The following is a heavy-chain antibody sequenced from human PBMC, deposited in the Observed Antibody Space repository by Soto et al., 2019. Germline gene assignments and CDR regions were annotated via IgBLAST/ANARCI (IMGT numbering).Heavy chain of an antibody. D-gene: IGHD3-10*01. V-gene: IGHV3-33*01. CDR2: IWYDGSNK. J-gene: IGHJ4*02. CDR3: ARDEAYGSGSYPFDY. CDR1: GFTFSSYG. Sequence: GGSLRLSCASSGFTFSSYGMHWVRQAPGKGLEWVAVIWYDGSNKYYADSVKGRFTISRDNSKNTLYLQMNSLRAEDTAVYYCARDEAYGSGSYPFDYWGQGTLVTVSS.